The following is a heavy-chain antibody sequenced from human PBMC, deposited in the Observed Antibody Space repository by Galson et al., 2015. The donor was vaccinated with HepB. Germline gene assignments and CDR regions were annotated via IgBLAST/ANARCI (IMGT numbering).Heavy chain of an antibody. CDR1: GYTFTGYY. J-gene: IGHJ4*02. Sequence: SVKVSCKASGYTFTGYYMHWVRQAPGQGLEWMGVTNPSGGSTSYAQKFQGRVTMTRDTSTSTVYMELSSLRSEDTAVYYCARTFYYDSSGNYNRYFDYWGQGTLVTVSS. D-gene: IGHD3-22*01. CDR3: ARTFYYDSSGNYNRYFDY. CDR2: TNPSGGST. V-gene: IGHV1-46*01.